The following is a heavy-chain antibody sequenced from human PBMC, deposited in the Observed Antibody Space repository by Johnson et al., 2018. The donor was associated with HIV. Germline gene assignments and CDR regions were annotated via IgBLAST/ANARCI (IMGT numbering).Heavy chain of an antibody. J-gene: IGHJ3*02. CDR1: GFTFSTYW. D-gene: IGHD6-13*01. CDR2: INTDGSAT. Sequence: VQLVESGGGLVQPGGSLRLSCASSGFTFSTYWMHWVRQPPGKGLVWVSRINTDGSATTYADSVRGRLPISRDNAKNTLYLQMNSLRAEDTAVYYCVRRPFGAAPGADTFDIWGQGTMVTVSS. V-gene: IGHV3-74*01. CDR3: VRRPFGAAPGADTFDI.